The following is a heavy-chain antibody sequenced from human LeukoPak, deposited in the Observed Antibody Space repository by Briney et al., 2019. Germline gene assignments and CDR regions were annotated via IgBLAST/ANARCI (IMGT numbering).Heavy chain of an antibody. CDR3: ARGRHSMVRGVIAEDY. V-gene: IGHV4-34*01. CDR2: INHSGST. D-gene: IGHD3-10*01. J-gene: IGHJ4*02. Sequence: SSETLSLTCAVYGGSFSGYYWSWIRQPPGKGLEWIGEINHSGSTNYNPSLKSRVTISVDTSKNQFSLKLSSVTAADTAVYYCARGRHSMVRGVIAEDYWGQGTLVTVSS. CDR1: GGSFSGYY.